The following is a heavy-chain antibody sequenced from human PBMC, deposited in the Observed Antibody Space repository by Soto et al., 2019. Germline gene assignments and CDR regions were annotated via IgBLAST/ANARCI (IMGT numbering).Heavy chain of an antibody. V-gene: IGHV3-48*02. J-gene: IGHJ4*02. CDR3: ARGGGFFDY. D-gene: IGHD3-10*01. Sequence: PGGSLRLSCSACGFTFSSYVINWFRQAPGKGLEWVSYISISSSTRYYADSVRGRFTISRDNAKNSLYLQMNSLRDEDTAVYYRARGGGFFDYWGQGTLVTVSS. CDR2: ISISSSTR. CDR1: GFTFSSYV.